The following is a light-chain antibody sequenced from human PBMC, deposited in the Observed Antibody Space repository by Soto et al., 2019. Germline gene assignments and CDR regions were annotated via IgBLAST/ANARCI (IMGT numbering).Light chain of an antibody. J-gene: IGLJ3*02. CDR1: SGSVSTSYY. Sequence: QTVVTQVPSFSVSPGGTVTLTCGLSSGSVSTSYYPSWYQQTPGQAPRTLIYSTNTRSSGVPDRFSGSILGNKAALPIPGAQADDEADYYCVLYMGSGIWVFGGGTKLTVL. CDR2: STN. V-gene: IGLV8-61*01. CDR3: VLYMGSGIWV.